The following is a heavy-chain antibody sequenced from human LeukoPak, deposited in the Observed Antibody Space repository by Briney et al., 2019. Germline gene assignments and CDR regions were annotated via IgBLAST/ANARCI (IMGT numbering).Heavy chain of an antibody. J-gene: IGHJ4*02. Sequence: PGGSLRLSCAASGFTFSSYAMSWVRQAPGKGLEWVSAISGSGGSTYYAESVKGRFTISRDNSNNTLYLQMNSLRVEDTATYYCARDTVYGSGANWARGTLVTVSS. CDR1: GFTFSSYA. V-gene: IGHV3-23*01. CDR2: ISGSGGST. D-gene: IGHD3-10*01. CDR3: ARDTVYGSGAN.